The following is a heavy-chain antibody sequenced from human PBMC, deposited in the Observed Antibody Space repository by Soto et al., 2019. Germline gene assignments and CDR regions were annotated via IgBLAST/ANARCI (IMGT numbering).Heavy chain of an antibody. J-gene: IGHJ4*02. CDR3: AKNYYFDY. Sequence: EVQLLESGGGLVQPGGSLRLSCAASGFTFSSYAMSWVRQAPGEGLAWVSSITTSGDRTYYAASVKGRFTISRDNSKNTLSLHMTSLRAEDTAVYYCAKNYYFDYWGQGALVTVSS. CDR2: ITTSGDRT. D-gene: IGHD1-7*01. CDR1: GFTFSSYA. V-gene: IGHV3-23*01.